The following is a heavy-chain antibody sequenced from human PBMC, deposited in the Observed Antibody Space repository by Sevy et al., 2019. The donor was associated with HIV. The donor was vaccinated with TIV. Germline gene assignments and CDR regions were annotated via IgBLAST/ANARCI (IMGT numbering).Heavy chain of an antibody. V-gene: IGHV4-30-4*01. CDR1: GGSISSGNYY. CDR2: ISYTGNT. J-gene: IGHJ5*02. Sequence: SETLSLTCTVSGGSISSGNYYWHWIRQPPGKGLEWIGYISYTGNTYYNPSLKGPVTISVDTSNNQFYLRLTSVTAADTAVYYWARDATEDTGSSVWFDPWGQGTLVTVSS. D-gene: IGHD6-6*01. CDR3: ARDATEDTGSSVWFDP.